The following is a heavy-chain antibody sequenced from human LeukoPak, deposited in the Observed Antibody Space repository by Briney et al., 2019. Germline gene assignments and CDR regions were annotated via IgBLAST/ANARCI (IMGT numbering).Heavy chain of an antibody. J-gene: IGHJ4*02. CDR1: GGTFSSYA. CDR3: AREVTTANLDY. CDR2: IIPNFGTA. V-gene: IGHV1-69*06. Sequence: SLKVSCKASGGTFSSYAVRWVRQAPGKWLEWMGGIIPNFGTAYYAEKFQGRVTITADKSTSTAYMEPSSLRSEHTPVYYCAREVTTANLDYWGQGTLVTVSS. D-gene: IGHD4-17*01.